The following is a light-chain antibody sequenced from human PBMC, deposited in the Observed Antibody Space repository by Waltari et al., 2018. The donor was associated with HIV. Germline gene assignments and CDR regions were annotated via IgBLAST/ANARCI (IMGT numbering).Light chain of an antibody. Sequence: DIVMTQSPLSLPVTPGESASISCRSSQTLLYSDRYKYLDWYQQKPGQSPRLLIHKTSNRASGVSDRFSGSASGTDFTLRISRVEAEDVGVYYCMQALQAYSFGQGTKLEIK. V-gene: IGKV2-28*01. CDR2: KTS. CDR1: QTLLYSDRYKY. CDR3: MQALQAYS. J-gene: IGKJ2*01.